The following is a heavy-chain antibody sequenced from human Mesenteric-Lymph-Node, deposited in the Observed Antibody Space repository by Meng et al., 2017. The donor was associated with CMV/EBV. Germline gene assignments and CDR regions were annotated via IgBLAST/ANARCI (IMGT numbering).Heavy chain of an antibody. CDR2: IYYSGGT. CDR3: ARQRENYDFWSDL. J-gene: IGHJ5*02. Sequence: SGGSISSSSYYWGWNRQPPGKGLEWIGSIYYSGGTYYNPSLKSRVTISVDTSKNQFSLKLSSVTAADTAVYYCARQRENYDFWSDLWGQGTPVTVSS. CDR1: GGSISSSSYY. D-gene: IGHD3-3*01. V-gene: IGHV4-39*01.